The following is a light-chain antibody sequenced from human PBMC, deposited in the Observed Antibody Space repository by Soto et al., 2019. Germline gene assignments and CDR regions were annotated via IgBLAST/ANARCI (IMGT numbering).Light chain of an antibody. CDR1: RGDLAIYNY. CDR2: QVT. Sequence: QSVLTQPASESGSPGQSITISGTGIRGDLAIYNYVSWYQQQPGKAPKLMVYQVTNRPSGVSNRFSGSRSGNTASLTISGLQAEDEADYYCSSYTDSSNYVCGTGTKV. J-gene: IGLJ1*01. V-gene: IGLV2-14*01. CDR3: SSYTDSSNYV.